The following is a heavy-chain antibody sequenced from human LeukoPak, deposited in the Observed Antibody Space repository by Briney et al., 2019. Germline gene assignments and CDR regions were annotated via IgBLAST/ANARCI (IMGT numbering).Heavy chain of an antibody. J-gene: IGHJ4*02. CDR2: IRYDGSNK. Sequence: ETGGSLRLSCAASGFTFSSYGMHWVRQAPGKGLEWVAFIRYDGSNKYCADSVKGRFTISRDNSKNTLYLQMNSLRAEDTAVYYCAKDLGEQWLPGYFDYWGQGTLVTVSS. D-gene: IGHD6-19*01. CDR1: GFTFSSYG. V-gene: IGHV3-30*02. CDR3: AKDLGEQWLPGYFDY.